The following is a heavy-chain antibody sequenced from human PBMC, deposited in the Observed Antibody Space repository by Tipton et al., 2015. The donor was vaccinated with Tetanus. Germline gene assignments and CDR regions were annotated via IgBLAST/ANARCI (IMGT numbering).Heavy chain of an antibody. Sequence: TLSLTCTVSGGSISSSSYYWGWIRQPPGKGLEWIGSIYYSGSTYYNPSLKSRVTISVDTSKNQFSLKLSSVTAADTAVYYCARELGSYTTLRGYGMDVWGQGTTVTVSS. V-gene: IGHV4-39*07. J-gene: IGHJ6*02. CDR1: GGSISSSSYY. D-gene: IGHD2-15*01. CDR3: ARELGSYTTLRGYGMDV. CDR2: IYYSGST.